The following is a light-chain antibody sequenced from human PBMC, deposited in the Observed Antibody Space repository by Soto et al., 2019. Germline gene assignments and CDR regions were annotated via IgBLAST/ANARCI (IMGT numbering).Light chain of an antibody. J-gene: IGKJ2*01. CDR1: QSVSSTD. V-gene: IGKV3-20*01. Sequence: IVLTQSPGTLSLSPGDRATLSCRPSQSVSSTDFACYQQKPGQTPRHLIYGASPRATGIPHRFCGGGSWTDVSIPSNSRAPEDFAVYYYQQYGGSRLFTFGHGTKLEVK. CDR3: QQYGGSRLFT. CDR2: GAS.